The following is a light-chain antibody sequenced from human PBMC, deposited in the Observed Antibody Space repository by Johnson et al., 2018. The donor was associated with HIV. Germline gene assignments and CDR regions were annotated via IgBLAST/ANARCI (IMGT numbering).Light chain of an antibody. CDR2: ENN. CDR1: RSNIGNNY. CDR3: GTWDNSQSAPYF. V-gene: IGLV1-51*02. Sequence: QSVLTQPPSVSAAPGQKVTISCSGSRSNIGNNYVSWYQQLPGTAPKLLIYENNKRPSGIPDRFSGSKSGTSATLGITGLQTGDEADYYCGTWDNSQSAPYFFGTCTKATVL. J-gene: IGLJ1*01.